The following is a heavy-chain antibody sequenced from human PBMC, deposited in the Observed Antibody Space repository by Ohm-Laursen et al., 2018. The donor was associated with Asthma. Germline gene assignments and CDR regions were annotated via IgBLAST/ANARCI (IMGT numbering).Heavy chain of an antibody. CDR2: RSYDGKHK. CDR3: ARDAETYYYDSSGPYGMDV. Sequence: SLRLSCAASGFTFNSYGMHWVRQAPGMGLEWVSVRSYDGKHKYYADSVKGRFTISRDNSKNTLYLQMNSLRAEDTAVYYCARDAETYYYDSSGPYGMDVWGQGTTVTVSS. D-gene: IGHD3-22*01. J-gene: IGHJ6*02. V-gene: IGHV3-30*03. CDR1: GFTFNSYG.